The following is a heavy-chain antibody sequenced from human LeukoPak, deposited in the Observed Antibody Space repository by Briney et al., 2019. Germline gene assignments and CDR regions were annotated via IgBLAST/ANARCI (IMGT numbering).Heavy chain of an antibody. J-gene: IGHJ4*02. CDR3: ASTLHSGSYSDY. Sequence: SVKVSCKASGGTFSSYAISWVRQAPGQGLEWMGRIIPILGIANYAQKFQGRVTITADKSTSTAYMELSSLRSEDTAVHYCASTLHSGSYSDYWGQGTLVTVSS. CDR2: IIPILGIA. CDR1: GGTFSSYA. V-gene: IGHV1-69*04. D-gene: IGHD3-10*01.